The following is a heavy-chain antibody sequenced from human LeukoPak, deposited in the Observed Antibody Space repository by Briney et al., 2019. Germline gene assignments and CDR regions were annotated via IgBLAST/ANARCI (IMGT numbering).Heavy chain of an antibody. CDR1: GYTFTGYC. CDR3: ARDTVGGRYAFDI. V-gene: IGHV1-2*02. J-gene: IGHJ3*02. CDR2: INPNSGGT. Sequence: ASVKVSCKATGYTFTGYCMHWVRQAPGQGLEWMGWINPNSGGTNYAQKFQGRVTMTRDTSISTAYMELSRLRSDDTAVYYCARDTVGGRYAFDIWGQGTMVTVSS. D-gene: IGHD4-23*01.